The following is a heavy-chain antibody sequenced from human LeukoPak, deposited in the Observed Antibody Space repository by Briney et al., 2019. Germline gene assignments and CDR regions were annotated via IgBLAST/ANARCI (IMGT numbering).Heavy chain of an antibody. V-gene: IGHV1-2*02. CDR3: AELTSMVEQY. CDR2: INPNSGGT. J-gene: IGHJ4*02. CDR1: GYSFTAYY. Sequence: GASVKVSCKASGYSFTAYYIHWVRQAPGQGLEWMGWINPNSGGTNFAQKFQGRVAMTRDTSISTAYMELSRLRSDDTAVYYCAELTSMVEQYWGQGTLVTVSS. D-gene: IGHD3-10*01.